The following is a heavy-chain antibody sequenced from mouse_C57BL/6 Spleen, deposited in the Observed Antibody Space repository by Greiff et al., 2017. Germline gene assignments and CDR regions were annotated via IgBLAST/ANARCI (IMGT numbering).Heavy chain of an antibody. D-gene: IGHD1-1*01. Sequence: VQLQQSVAELVRPGASVKLSCTASGFNIKNTYMHWVKQRPEQGLEWIGRIDPANGNTKYAPQFQGKATITADTSSNTAYLQLSSLTSEDTAIYYCAPDYYGSSSWFAYWGQGTLVTVSA. CDR2: IDPANGNT. CDR3: APDYYGSSSWFAY. V-gene: IGHV14-3*01. J-gene: IGHJ3*01. CDR1: GFNIKNTY.